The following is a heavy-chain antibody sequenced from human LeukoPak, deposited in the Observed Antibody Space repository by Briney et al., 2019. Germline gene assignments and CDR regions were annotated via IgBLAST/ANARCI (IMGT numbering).Heavy chain of an antibody. J-gene: IGHJ5*02. CDR3: ARVNIVLWFGELNVGWFDP. CDR1: GYTFTSYG. CDR2: ISAYNGNT. Sequence: GASVKVSCKASGYTFTSYGISWVRQAPGQGLEWMGWISAYNGNTNYAQKLQGRVTMTTDTSTSTAYMELRSLRSDDTAVYYCARVNIVLWFGELNVGWFDPWGQGTLVTVSS. V-gene: IGHV1-18*01. D-gene: IGHD3-10*01.